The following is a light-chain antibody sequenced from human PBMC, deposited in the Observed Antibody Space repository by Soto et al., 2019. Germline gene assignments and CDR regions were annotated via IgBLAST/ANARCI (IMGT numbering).Light chain of an antibody. CDR1: QSVSSRY. V-gene: IGKV3-20*01. CDR3: QQYGTSYT. CDR2: GAS. J-gene: IGKJ2*01. Sequence: EIVLTQSPDTLSLSPGERATLSCRASQSVSSRYLAWYQQTPGQAPRLLIYGASSRATGIPDRFSGSGSGRDFTLTISRLEPEDFAVYYCQQYGTSYTFGQGTKLEIK.